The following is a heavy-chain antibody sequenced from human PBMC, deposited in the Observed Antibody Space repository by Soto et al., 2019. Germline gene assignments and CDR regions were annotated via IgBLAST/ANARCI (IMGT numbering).Heavy chain of an antibody. CDR3: ARGRYCLTGRCFPNWFDS. D-gene: IGHD7-27*01. V-gene: IGHV4-30-4*01. CDR2: IYKSATT. Sequence: QVQLLESGPGLVKPSQTLSLTCSVSGDSISNLDYFWAWIRQPPGQALEYIGYIYKSATTYYNPSFESRVAFSADTSKSQFSLNVNCVTDADTAVYFCARGRYCLTGRCFPNWFDSWGQGALVTVSS. CDR1: GDSISNLDYF. J-gene: IGHJ5*01.